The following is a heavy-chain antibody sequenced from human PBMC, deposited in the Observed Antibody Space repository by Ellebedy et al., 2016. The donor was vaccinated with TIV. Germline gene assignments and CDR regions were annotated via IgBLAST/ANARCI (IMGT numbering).Heavy chain of an antibody. CDR1: GFTFSSYW. CDR2: ISSSGSTI. J-gene: IGHJ4*02. D-gene: IGHD6-19*01. V-gene: IGHV3-48*04. Sequence: GESLKISCAASGFTFSSYWMSWVRQAPGKGLEWVSYISSSGSTIYYADSVKGRFTISRDNAKNSLYLQMNSLRAEDTAVYYCAGGISVAGTSLGFWGQGTLVTVSS. CDR3: AGGISVAGTSLGF.